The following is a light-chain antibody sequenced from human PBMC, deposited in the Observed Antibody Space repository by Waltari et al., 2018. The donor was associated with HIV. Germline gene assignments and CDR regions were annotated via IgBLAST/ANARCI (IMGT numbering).Light chain of an antibody. Sequence: IQMTQSPSTLSASVGDRVTMPCRATHDISDWLAWYQHKPGTAPRLLIYETSTLESGVPSRFSGSDSGTDFSLTINSLQPEDVATYYCQQYSRYYSWAFGQGTRVEV. CDR3: QQYSRYYSWA. CDR1: HDISDW. CDR2: ETS. J-gene: IGKJ1*01. V-gene: IGKV1-5*03.